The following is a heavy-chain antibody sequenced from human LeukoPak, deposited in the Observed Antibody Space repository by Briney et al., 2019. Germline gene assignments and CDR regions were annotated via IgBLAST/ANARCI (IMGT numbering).Heavy chain of an antibody. CDR1: GGTFSSYA. CDR2: IIPIFGTA. CDR3: ARDLDDAFDI. Sequence: SVKVSCKASGGTFSSYAISWVRQAPGQGLEWMGGIIPIFGTANYAQKFQGRVAITADESTSTAYMELSSLRSEDTAVYYCARDLDDAFDIWGQGTMVTVSS. V-gene: IGHV1-69*01. J-gene: IGHJ3*02.